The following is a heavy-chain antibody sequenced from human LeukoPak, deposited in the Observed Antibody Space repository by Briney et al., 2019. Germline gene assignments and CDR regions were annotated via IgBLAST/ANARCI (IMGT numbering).Heavy chain of an antibody. CDR2: ISWDGAYT. J-gene: IGHJ3*01. CDR3: ARDRSMIVDSYAFDV. Sequence: GGSLRLSCAASGFTFDDYAMHWVRQAPGKGLEWVSLISWDGAYTYYADSVKGRFTISRDNSEHSLYLQMNSLRAEDTAVYYCARDRSMIVDSYAFDVWGQGTMVTVSS. V-gene: IGHV3-43D*03. CDR1: GFTFDDYA. D-gene: IGHD3-22*01.